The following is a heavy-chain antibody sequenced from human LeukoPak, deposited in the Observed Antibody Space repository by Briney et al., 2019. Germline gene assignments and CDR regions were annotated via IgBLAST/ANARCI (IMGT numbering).Heavy chain of an antibody. CDR3: ARHSGYYYARDAFDV. CDR1: GGSFSGYY. D-gene: IGHD3-22*01. J-gene: IGHJ3*01. Sequence: SETLSLTCAVYGGSFSGYYWSWIRQPPGKGLEWIGEINHSGSTNYNPSLKSRVTISVDTSKNQFSLKLSSVTAADTAVYYCARHSGYYYARDAFDVWGQGTMVTVSS. V-gene: IGHV4-34*01. CDR2: INHSGST.